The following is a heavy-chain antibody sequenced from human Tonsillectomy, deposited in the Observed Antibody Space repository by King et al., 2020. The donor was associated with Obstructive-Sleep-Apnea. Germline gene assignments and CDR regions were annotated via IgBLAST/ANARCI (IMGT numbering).Heavy chain of an antibody. J-gene: IGHJ2*01. CDR2: ISGSGGST. D-gene: IGHD5-24*01. V-gene: IGHV3-23*04. Sequence: QLVQSGGGLVQPGGSLRLSCAASGFTFSSYAMSWVRQAPGKGGEWVSAISGSGGSTSYADSVKGRFTISRDNSKNTLYLQMNSLRAEDTAVYYCAKYLSGGRDGYNYRSRYFDLWGRGTLVTVSS. CDR1: GFTFSSYA. CDR3: AKYLSGGRDGYNYRSRYFDL.